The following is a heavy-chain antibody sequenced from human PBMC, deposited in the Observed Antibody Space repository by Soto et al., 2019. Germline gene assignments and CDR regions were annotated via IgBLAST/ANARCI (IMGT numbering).Heavy chain of an antibody. D-gene: IGHD3-10*01. J-gene: IGHJ6*02. V-gene: IGHV3-21*01. CDR2: ISSSSSYI. CDR1: GFTFSSYS. Sequence: EVQLVESGGGLVKPGGSLRLSCAASGFTFSSYSMNWVRQAPGKGLEWVSSISSSSSYIYYADSVKGRFTISRDNAKNSLYLQMNSLRAEDTAVYYCARDIRTRFGYGMDVWGQGTTVTVSS. CDR3: ARDIRTRFGYGMDV.